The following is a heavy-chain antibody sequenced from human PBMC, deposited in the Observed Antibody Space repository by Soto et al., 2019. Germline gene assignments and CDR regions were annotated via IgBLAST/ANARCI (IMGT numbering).Heavy chain of an antibody. CDR3: ARDRPPTRDYVLFYYGMDV. CDR2: INHSGST. J-gene: IGHJ6*02. CDR1: GGSFSGYY. V-gene: IGHV4-34*01. D-gene: IGHD4-17*01. Sequence: ETLSLTCAVYGGSFSGYYWSWIRQPPGKGLEWIGEINHSGSTNYNPSLKSRVTISVDTSKNQFSLKLSSVTAADTAVYYCARDRPPTRDYVLFYYGMDVWGQGTTVTV.